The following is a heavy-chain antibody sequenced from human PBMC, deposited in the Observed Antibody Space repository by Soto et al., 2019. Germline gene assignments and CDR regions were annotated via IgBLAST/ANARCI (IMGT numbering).Heavy chain of an antibody. J-gene: IGHJ4*02. D-gene: IGHD2-15*01. CDR3: ARGLRDGSCYDY. CDR2: IYYSGST. V-gene: IGHV4-30-4*01. CDR1: GGSISSGDYY. Sequence: SETLSLTCTVSGGSISSGDYYWSWIRQPPGKGLEWIGYIYYSGSTYYNPSLKSRVTISVDTSKNQFSLKLSSVTAADTAEYYGARGLRDGSCYDYWGQGTLVTVSS.